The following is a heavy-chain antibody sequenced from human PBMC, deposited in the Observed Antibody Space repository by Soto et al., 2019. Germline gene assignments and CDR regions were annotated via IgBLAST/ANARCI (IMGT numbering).Heavy chain of an antibody. J-gene: IGHJ4*02. Sequence: QVHLVQSGAEVKKPGASVKVSCKGSGYAFTTYGITWVRQAPGQGLEWMGWISAHNGNTNYAQKLQGRVTENRATSTSTAYMELRRLRSDDTAVYYCARGRYGDYWGQGALVTVSS. V-gene: IGHV1-18*01. CDR1: GYAFTTYG. D-gene: IGHD1-1*01. CDR2: ISAHNGNT. CDR3: ARGRYGDY.